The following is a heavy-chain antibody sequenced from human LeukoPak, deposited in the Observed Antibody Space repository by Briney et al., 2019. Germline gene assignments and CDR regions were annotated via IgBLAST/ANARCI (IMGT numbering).Heavy chain of an antibody. D-gene: IGHD3-22*01. CDR3: ARISRIKSVPYYYDSSGYYSYAFDI. CDR1: GGSISSGSHY. CDR2: IYTSGST. V-gene: IGHV4-61*02. J-gene: IGHJ3*02. Sequence: SETLSLTCTVSGGSISSGSHYWTWIRQPAGKGLEWIGRIYTSGSTNYNPSLKSRVTISVDTSKNQFSLKLSSVTAADTAVYYCARISRIKSVPYYYDSSGYYSYAFDIWGQGTMVTVSS.